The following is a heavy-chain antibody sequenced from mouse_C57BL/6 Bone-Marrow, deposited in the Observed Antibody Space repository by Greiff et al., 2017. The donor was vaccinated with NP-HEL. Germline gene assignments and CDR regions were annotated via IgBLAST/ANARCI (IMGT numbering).Heavy chain of an antibody. CDR2: IDPEDGDT. CDR1: GFNIKDYY. J-gene: IGHJ4*01. D-gene: IGHD2-4*01. Sequence: EVKLMESGAELVRPGASVKLSCTASGFNIKDYYMHWVKQRPEQGLEWIGRIDPEDGDTEYAPKFQGKATMTADTSSNTAYLQLSSLTSEDTAVYYCTTGVYYDYDGYAMDYWGQGTSVTVSS. V-gene: IGHV14-1*01. CDR3: TTGVYYDYDGYAMDY.